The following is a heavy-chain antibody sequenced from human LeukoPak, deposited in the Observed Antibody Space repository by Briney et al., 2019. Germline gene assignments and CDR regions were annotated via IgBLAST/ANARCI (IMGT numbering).Heavy chain of an antibody. CDR2: ISYDGSSE. CDR3: AKDRALYGSGSYVDY. D-gene: IGHD3-10*01. J-gene: IGHJ4*02. CDR1: GFTFSSYG. Sequence: GGSLRLSCAASGFTFSSYGMHWVRQAPGKGLEWVAVISYDGSSEYYADSVKGRFTISRDNSKNTLYLQMNSLRAEDTAVYYCAKDRALYGSGSYVDYWGQGTLVTVSS. V-gene: IGHV3-30*18.